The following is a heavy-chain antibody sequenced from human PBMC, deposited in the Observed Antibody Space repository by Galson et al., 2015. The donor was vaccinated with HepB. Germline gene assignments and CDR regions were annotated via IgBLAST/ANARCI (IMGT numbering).Heavy chain of an antibody. CDR2: LRSNASIYAT. D-gene: IGHD6-13*01. V-gene: IGHV3-73*01. CDR3: TRLGDLSGYSSS. Sequence: SLLLPCEASGFTFSGSAIHCVRQTSGKRLEWVGCLRSNASIYATAHAASLKGRFNISRDDSKNTAYLHMKSLKTEDTAVYYCTRLGDLSGYSSSWGQGTLVTVSS. CDR1: GFTFSGSA. J-gene: IGHJ4*02.